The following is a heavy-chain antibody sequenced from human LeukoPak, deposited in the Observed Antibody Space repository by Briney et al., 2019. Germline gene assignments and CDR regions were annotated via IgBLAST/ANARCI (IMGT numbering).Heavy chain of an antibody. CDR2: ISSSGSTM. CDR3: ARGGLEPVDY. D-gene: IGHD3-16*01. V-gene: IGHV3-11*04. J-gene: IGHJ4*02. Sequence: GGSLRLSCAASGFIFSDYYMSWIRQAPGKGLEWVSYISSSGSTMYYTDSVKGRFTISRDNAKNTLYLEMNSLRDEDTAVYYCARGGLEPVDYWGQGTLVTVSS. CDR1: GFIFSDYY.